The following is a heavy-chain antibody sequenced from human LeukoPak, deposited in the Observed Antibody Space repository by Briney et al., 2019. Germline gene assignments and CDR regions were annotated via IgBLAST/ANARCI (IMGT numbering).Heavy chain of an antibody. V-gene: IGHV3-74*01. Sequence: GGSLRLSCAASGFTFSSYAMSWVRQVPGKGLVWVSRIGTDGSGTTYADYVQGRFTISRDNAKNALYLQMNSLRAEDTAVYYCARDKYGGNSNAFDIWGQGTLVTVSS. CDR2: IGTDGSGT. CDR3: ARDKYGGNSNAFDI. D-gene: IGHD4-23*01. J-gene: IGHJ3*02. CDR1: GFTFSSYA.